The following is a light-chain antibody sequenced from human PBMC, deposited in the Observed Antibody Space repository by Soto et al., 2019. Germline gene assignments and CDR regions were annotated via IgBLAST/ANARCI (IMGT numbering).Light chain of an antibody. J-gene: IGKJ1*01. CDR2: DAS. CDR3: QQRNYWPRT. V-gene: IGKV3-11*01. CDR1: QSVSSY. Sequence: EIVLTQSPATLSLSPGERATLSCRASQSVSSYLTWYQQKPGQAPRFLIYDASNRATGIPARFSGSGSGTDCTLTISSLEPEDFAVYYCQQRNYWPRTFGQGTKVEIK.